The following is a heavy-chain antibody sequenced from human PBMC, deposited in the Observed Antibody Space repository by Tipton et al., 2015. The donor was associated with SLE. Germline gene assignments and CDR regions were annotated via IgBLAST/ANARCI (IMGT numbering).Heavy chain of an antibody. J-gene: IGHJ5*02. V-gene: IGHV4-59*11. D-gene: IGHD4-23*01. CDR2: INHSGST. CDR3: ARDLNYGGTNGNWFDP. CDR1: GGSISSHY. Sequence: TLSLTCTVSGGSISSHYWSWIRQPPGKGLEWIGEINHSGSTNYNPSLKSRVTISVDTSKNQFSLKLSSVTAADTAVYYCARDLNYGGTNGNWFDPWGQGTLVTVSS.